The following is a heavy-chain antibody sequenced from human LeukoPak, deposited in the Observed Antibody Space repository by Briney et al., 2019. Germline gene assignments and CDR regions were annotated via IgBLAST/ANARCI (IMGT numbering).Heavy chain of an antibody. D-gene: IGHD5-18*01. Sequence: GGSLRLSCAASGFTFSSYVMSWVRQAPGKGLEWVSAISGSGGSTYYADSVKGRFTISRDNSKNTLYLQMNSLRAEDTAVYYCARVRIQPGNEFDYWGQGTLVTVSS. CDR1: GFTFSSYV. V-gene: IGHV3-23*01. J-gene: IGHJ4*02. CDR3: ARVRIQPGNEFDY. CDR2: ISGSGGST.